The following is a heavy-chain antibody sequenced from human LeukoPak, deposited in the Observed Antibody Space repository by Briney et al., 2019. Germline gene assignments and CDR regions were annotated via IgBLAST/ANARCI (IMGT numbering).Heavy chain of an antibody. D-gene: IGHD3-10*01. V-gene: IGHV3-21*01. CDR2: ISSSSSYI. Sequence: GGSLRLSCAASGFTFSSYSMNWVRQAPGEGLEWVSAISSSSSYIYYADSVKGRFTISRDNAKNSLYLQMNSLRAEDTAVYYCARGDITMVRGEDYFDYWGQGTLVTVSS. CDR1: GFTFSSYS. J-gene: IGHJ4*02. CDR3: ARGDITMVRGEDYFDY.